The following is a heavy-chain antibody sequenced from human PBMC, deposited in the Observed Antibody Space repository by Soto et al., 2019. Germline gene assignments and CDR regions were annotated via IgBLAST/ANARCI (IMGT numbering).Heavy chain of an antibody. Sequence: GGSLRLSCAASGFTFSSYGMNWVRQAPGKGLEWVSSISSSSSYIYYADSVKGRFTISRDNAKNSLYLQMNSLRAEDTAVYYCARDGYSGYDLYYWGQGTLVTVSS. D-gene: IGHD5-12*01. V-gene: IGHV3-21*01. CDR1: GFTFSSYG. CDR3: ARDGYSGYDLYY. CDR2: ISSSSSYI. J-gene: IGHJ4*02.